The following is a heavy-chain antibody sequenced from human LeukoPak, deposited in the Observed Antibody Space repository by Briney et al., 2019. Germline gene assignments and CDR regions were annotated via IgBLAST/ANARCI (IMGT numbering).Heavy chain of an antibody. D-gene: IGHD6-13*01. J-gene: IGHJ1*01. CDR2: IWSDGSNQ. CDR1: GFSFSSFG. Sequence: GGSLRLSCAASGFSFSSFGMHWVRQAPGKGLEWVAVIWSDGSNQYYADSVRGLFTISRDNPKDTLYLQMNSLRVEDTAVYYCARGEYSSSWHSEYFQHWGQGTLVTVSS. CDR3: ARGEYSSSWHSEYFQH. V-gene: IGHV3-33*01.